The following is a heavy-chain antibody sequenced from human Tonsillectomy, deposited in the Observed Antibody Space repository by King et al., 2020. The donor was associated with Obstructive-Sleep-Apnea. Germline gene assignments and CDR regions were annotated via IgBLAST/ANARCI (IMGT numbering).Heavy chain of an antibody. D-gene: IGHD5-18*01. J-gene: IGHJ4*02. Sequence: QLQESGPGLVKPSETLSLTCTVSGDSISSYYWSWIRQPPGKGLEWIGYIYYSGSTNYNPSLKSRVTISVDTSKNQFSLKLSSVTAADTAVYYCGRGGGGYRYGYFDYWGQGTLVTVSS. CDR1: GDSISSYY. CDR3: GRGGGGYRYGYFDY. V-gene: IGHV4-59*01. CDR2: IYYSGST.